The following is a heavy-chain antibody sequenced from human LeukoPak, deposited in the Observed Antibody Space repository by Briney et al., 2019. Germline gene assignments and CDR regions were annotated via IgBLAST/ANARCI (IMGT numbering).Heavy chain of an antibody. CDR3: TRDLGGGWFDP. J-gene: IGHJ5*02. D-gene: IGHD3-10*01. CDR1: GDSISGYY. CDR2: IQTSGTT. V-gene: IGHV4-4*07. Sequence: PSETLSLTCTVSGDSISGYYWSWIRQPAGEGLEWIGRIQTSGTTNYNPSLKSRITVSVDTSRNQISLKLTSVTAADTAVYYCTRDLGGGWFDPWGQGAPVTVSS.